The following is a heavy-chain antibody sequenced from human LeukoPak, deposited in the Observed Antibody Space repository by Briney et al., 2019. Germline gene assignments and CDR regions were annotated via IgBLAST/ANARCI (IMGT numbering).Heavy chain of an antibody. J-gene: IGHJ4*02. CDR2: INWDGGST. V-gene: IGHV3-20*04. Sequence: PGGSLRLSCAASGSTFEDLGMSWVRQVPGKGLEWVAGINWDGGSTGYADSVKGRFTISRDNAKNSLFLQMNSLRVEDTALYFCAMGDSSGWYFYYWGQGTLVTVSS. D-gene: IGHD6-19*01. CDR1: GSTFEDLG. CDR3: AMGDSSGWYFYY.